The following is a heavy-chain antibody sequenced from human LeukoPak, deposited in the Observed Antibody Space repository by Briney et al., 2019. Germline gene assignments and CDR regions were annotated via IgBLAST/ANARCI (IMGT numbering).Heavy chain of an antibody. D-gene: IGHD6-13*01. CDR2: IIPILGIA. J-gene: IGHJ4*02. V-gene: IGHV1-69*04. Sequence: GASVKVSCKASGYTFSSYAISWVRQAPGQGLEWMGRIIPILGIANYAQKFQGRVTITADKSTSTAYMELSSLRSEDTAVYYCAREDSSSWYGPRSNYFDYWGQGTLVTVSA. CDR1: GYTFSSYA. CDR3: AREDSSSWYGPRSNYFDY.